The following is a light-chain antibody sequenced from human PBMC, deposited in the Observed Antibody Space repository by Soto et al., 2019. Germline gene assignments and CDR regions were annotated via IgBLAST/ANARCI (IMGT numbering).Light chain of an antibody. V-gene: IGLV2-11*01. Sequence: QSVLTQPRSVSGSPGQSVTISCTGTSSDVGVYNYVSWYQQHPGKAPKLMIYDVSKRPSGVPDRFSGSKSGNTASLTISGLQAEDEADYYCCSYAGSYTFYVFGTG. CDR1: SSDVGVYNY. J-gene: IGLJ1*01. CDR2: DVS. CDR3: CSYAGSYTFYV.